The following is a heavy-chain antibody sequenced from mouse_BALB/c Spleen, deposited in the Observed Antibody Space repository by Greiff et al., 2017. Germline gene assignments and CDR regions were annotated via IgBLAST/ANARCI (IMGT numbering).Heavy chain of an antibody. CDR2: ISSGGSYT. V-gene: IGHV5-9-4*01. CDR1: GFTFSSCA. Sequence: EVMLVESGGGLVKPGGSLKLSCAASGFTFSSCAMSWVRQSPEKRLEWVAEISSGGSYTYYPATVTGRFTISRDNAKNTLYLEMSSLRSEDTAMYYCARRDSSGYLAWFAYWGQGTLVTVSA. D-gene: IGHD3-2*01. CDR3: ARRDSSGYLAWFAY. J-gene: IGHJ3*01.